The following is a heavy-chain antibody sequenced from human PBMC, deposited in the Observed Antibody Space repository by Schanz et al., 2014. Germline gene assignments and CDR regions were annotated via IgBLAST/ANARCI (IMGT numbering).Heavy chain of an antibody. D-gene: IGHD3-16*01. CDR2: IYLDGST. CDR3: ARARGWGAPYYYGMDA. CDR1: GFTFSNYA. V-gene: IGHV3-66*01. Sequence: EVQLLESGGGLVQPGGSLRLSCAASGFTFSNYAMGWVRQTPGKGLEWVSCIYLDGSTYYADSVKGRLTISRDTSKNTLYLQINSLRDEDTAVYYCARARGWGAPYYYGMDAWGQGTTVTVSS. J-gene: IGHJ6*02.